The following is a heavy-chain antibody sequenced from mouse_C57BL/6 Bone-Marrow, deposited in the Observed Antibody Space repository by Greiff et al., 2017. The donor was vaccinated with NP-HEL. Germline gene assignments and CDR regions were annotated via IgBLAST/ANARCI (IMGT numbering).Heavy chain of an antibody. V-gene: IGHV1-69*01. CDR3: ARNYYGYAGYAMDY. CDR1: GYTFTSYW. D-gene: IGHD2-2*01. J-gene: IGHJ4*01. CDR2: IDPSDSYT. Sequence: VQLQQSGAELVMPGASVKLSCKASGYTFTSYWMHWVKPRPGQGLEWIGEIDPSDSYTNYNQKFKGKSTLTVDKSSSTAYMQLSSLTSEDSAVYYCARNYYGYAGYAMDYWGQGTSVTVSS.